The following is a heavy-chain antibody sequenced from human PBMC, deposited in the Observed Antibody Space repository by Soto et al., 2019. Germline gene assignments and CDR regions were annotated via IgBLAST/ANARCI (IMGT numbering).Heavy chain of an antibody. D-gene: IGHD2-15*01. CDR3: VRETQIVMVVVPTPVSPGAFDM. V-gene: IGHV3-30*14. Sequence: QMQLVESGGGVVQPGRSLRLSCAASGFSFRNYNLHWVRQAPGKGLEWVAVVSHDGVNKHYAESVKGRLSISRDSSRDTLYIHKNSLRPEDTAVYYCVRETQIVMVVVPTPVSPGAFDMWGQGTMVTVSS. J-gene: IGHJ3*02. CDR2: VSHDGVNK. CDR1: GFSFRNYN.